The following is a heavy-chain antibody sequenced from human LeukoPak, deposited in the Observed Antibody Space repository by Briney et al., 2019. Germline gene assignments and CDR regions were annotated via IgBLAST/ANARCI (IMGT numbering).Heavy chain of an antibody. V-gene: IGHV3-23*01. CDR2: ISGSGVYT. CDR1: GFSVGRKY. D-gene: IGHD6-19*01. J-gene: IGHJ1*01. CDR3: AKGPGAAVAKRYIQH. Sequence: GGSLRLSCVISGFSVGRKYMSWVRQAPGKGLEWVSAISGSGVYTYYTDSVKGRFTIARDNSKNSLSLQMNSLRPEDTALYYCAKGPGAAVAKRYIQHWGQGTLVTVSS.